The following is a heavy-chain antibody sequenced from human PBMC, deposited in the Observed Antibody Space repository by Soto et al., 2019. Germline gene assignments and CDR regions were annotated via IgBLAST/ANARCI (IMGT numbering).Heavy chain of an antibody. D-gene: IGHD3-22*01. V-gene: IGHV4-4*09. J-gene: IGHJ5*02. CDR2: IYKGGSI. Sequence: PSETLSLTCTVSGGSISNDYWTWIRQPPGKGLEWIGYIYKGGSINYNPSLKSRVTISVDTSNNQFSLKLSSVTAADTAVYYCARAYYDRSGYAVDPWGQRTLVTVSS. CDR3: ARAYYDRSGYAVDP. CDR1: GGSISNDY.